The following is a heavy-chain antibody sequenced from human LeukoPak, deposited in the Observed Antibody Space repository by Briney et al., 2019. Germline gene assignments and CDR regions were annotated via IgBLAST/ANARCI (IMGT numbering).Heavy chain of an antibody. D-gene: IGHD4-17*01. CDR2: ISGSGGST. J-gene: IGHJ4*02. V-gene: IGHV3-23*01. CDR1: GFNFNNYA. Sequence: GVSLRLSCAASGFNFNNYAMSWVRQAPGKGLEWASGISGSGGSTYYADSVKGRFTISRDNSKKTLYLQMNSLRAEDTALYYCAKDRATVTTKAVDFWGQGTLVTVSS. CDR3: AKDRATVTTKAVDF.